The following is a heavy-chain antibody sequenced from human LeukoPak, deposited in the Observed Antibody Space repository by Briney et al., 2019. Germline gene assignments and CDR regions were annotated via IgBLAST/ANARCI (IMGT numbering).Heavy chain of an antibody. D-gene: IGHD5-12*01. Sequence: SQTLSLTCTVSGGSISSGGYYWSWIRQHPGKGLKWIGYIYYSGSTYYNPSLKSRVTISVDTSKNQFSLKLSSVTAADTAVYYCAREVASFNDYYFDYWGQGTLVTVSS. V-gene: IGHV4-31*03. CDR3: AREVASFNDYYFDY. CDR1: GGSISSGGYY. J-gene: IGHJ4*02. CDR2: IYYSGST.